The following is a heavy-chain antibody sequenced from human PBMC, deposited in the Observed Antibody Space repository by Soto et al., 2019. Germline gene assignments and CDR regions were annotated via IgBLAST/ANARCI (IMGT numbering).Heavy chain of an antibody. CDR3: AKDMGWLRSPVSGMDV. CDR1: GFTFDDYA. CDR2: ISWNSGSI. D-gene: IGHD5-12*01. V-gene: IGHV3-9*01. J-gene: IGHJ6*02. Sequence: GGSLRLSCAASGFTFDDYAMHWVRQAPGKGLEWVSGISWNSGSIGYADSVKGRFTISRDNAKNSLYLQMNSLRAEDTALYYCAKDMGWLRSPVSGMDVWGQGTTVTV.